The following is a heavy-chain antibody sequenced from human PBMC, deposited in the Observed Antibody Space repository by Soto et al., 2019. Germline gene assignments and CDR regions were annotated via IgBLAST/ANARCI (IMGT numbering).Heavy chain of an antibody. Sequence: QVQLVQSEAEVKKPGASVKVSCKASGYTFPSYGISWVRQAPGQGLEWMGWISAYNGNTNYAQKLQGRVTMTTDTSTSTAYMDLRSLRSDDTAVYYCARDLGTTIFGVDPVMFWGQGTLVTVSS. CDR3: ARDLGTTIFGVDPVMF. D-gene: IGHD3-3*01. CDR1: GYTFPSYG. V-gene: IGHV1-18*01. J-gene: IGHJ4*02. CDR2: ISAYNGNT.